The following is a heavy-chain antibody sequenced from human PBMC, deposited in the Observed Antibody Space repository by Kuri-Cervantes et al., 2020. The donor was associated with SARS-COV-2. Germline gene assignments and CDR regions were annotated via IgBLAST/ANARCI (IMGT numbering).Heavy chain of an antibody. CDR1: GYTFTELS. Sequence: ASVKVSCKVSGYTFTELSMHWARQAPGQGLEWMGWISAYNGNTNYAQKLQGRVTMTTDTSTSTAYMELRSLRSDDTAVYYCATWFGASPYWGQGTLVTVSS. V-gene: IGHV1-18*01. D-gene: IGHD3-10*01. CDR2: ISAYNGNT. CDR3: ATWFGASPY. J-gene: IGHJ4*02.